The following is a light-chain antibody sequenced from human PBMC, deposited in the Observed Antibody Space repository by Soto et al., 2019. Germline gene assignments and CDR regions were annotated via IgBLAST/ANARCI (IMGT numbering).Light chain of an antibody. CDR3: QQYGSSPWT. CDR1: QTIRNNF. V-gene: IGKV3-20*01. J-gene: IGKJ1*01. CDR2: GAS. Sequence: EIVLTQSPGTLSLSPGERATLSCRASQTIRNNFLAWYQQRPGQSPRLLIYGASSRATGIPDRFSGSGSGGDFTLAISSLEPGEFTVYYCQQYGSSPWTFGQGTTVEIK.